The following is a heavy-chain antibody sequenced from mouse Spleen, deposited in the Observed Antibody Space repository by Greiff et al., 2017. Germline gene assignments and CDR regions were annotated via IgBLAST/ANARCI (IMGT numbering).Heavy chain of an antibody. CDR1: GYTFTSYW. D-gene: IGHD2-1*01. J-gene: IGHJ3*01. CDR3: ARPYGNYLAWFAY. CDR2: INPSSGYT. V-gene: IGHV1-7*01. Sequence: QVQLKQSGAELAKPGASVKLSCKASGYTFTSYWMHWVKQRPGQGLEWIGYINPSSGYTKYNQKFKDKATLTADKSSSTAYMQLSSLTYEDSAVYYCARPYGNYLAWFAYWGQGTLVTVSA.